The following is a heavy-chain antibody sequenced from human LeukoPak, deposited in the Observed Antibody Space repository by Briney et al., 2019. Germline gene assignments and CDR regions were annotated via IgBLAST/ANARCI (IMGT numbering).Heavy chain of an antibody. Sequence: ASVKVSCKASGYTFASYGISWARQDPGQGLEWLGWIGAYYGDTKYAQNLQGRVTMTTDISTSTAYMELRSLRSDDTALYYCARDHSIEIVSTIGLDFWGPGTLVTVSS. CDR3: ARDHSIEIVSTIGLDF. V-gene: IGHV1-18*01. J-gene: IGHJ4*02. CDR1: GYTFASYG. CDR2: IGAYYGDT. D-gene: IGHD5/OR15-5a*01.